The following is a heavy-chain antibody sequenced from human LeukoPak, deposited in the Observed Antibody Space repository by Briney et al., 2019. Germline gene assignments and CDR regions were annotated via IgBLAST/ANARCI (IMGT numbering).Heavy chain of an antibody. CDR1: GGSFSGYY. Sequence: SETLSLTCAVYGGSFSGYYWSWIRQPPRKGLEWIGGINHSGSTHYNPSLKSGVTISIGTSKNQFSLKLSSVTAADTAVYSWARGYSGYDVFGGARDAFDIWGQGTMVTVSS. D-gene: IGHD5-12*01. CDR3: ARGYSGYDVFGGARDAFDI. V-gene: IGHV4-34*01. J-gene: IGHJ3*02. CDR2: INHSGST.